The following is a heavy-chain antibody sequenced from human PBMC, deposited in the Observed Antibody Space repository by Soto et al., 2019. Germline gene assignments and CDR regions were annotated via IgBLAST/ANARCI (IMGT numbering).Heavy chain of an antibody. CDR2: INAGNGNT. Sequence: ASVKVSCKAAGYTFTSYAMHWVRQAPGQRLEWMGWINAGNGNTKYSQKFQGRVTITRDTSASTAYMELSSLRSEDTAVYYCAKLTQYDILTGYLNYFDYWGQGTLVTVSS. D-gene: IGHD3-9*01. CDR1: GYTFTSYA. J-gene: IGHJ4*02. CDR3: AKLTQYDILTGYLNYFDY. V-gene: IGHV1-3*01.